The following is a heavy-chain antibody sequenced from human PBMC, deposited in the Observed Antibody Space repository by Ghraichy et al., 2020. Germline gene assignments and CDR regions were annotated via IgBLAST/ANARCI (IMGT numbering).Heavy chain of an antibody. D-gene: IGHD5-18*01. CDR1: GFTFSSYA. V-gene: IGHV3-23*01. CDR3: AMRGYSYGYGGTFDY. J-gene: IGHJ4*02. CDR2: ISGSGGST. Sequence: GGSLRLSCAASGFTFSSYAMSWVRQAPGKGLEWVSAISGSGGSTYYADSVKGRFTISRDNSKNTLYLQMNSLRAEDTAVYYCAMRGYSYGYGGTFDYWGREPWSPSLQ.